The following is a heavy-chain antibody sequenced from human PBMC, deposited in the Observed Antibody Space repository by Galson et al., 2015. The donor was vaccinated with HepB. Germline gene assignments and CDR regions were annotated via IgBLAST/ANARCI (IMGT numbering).Heavy chain of an antibody. J-gene: IGHJ5*02. CDR1: GGTFSSYA. Sequence: SVKVSCKASGGTFSSYAISWVRQAPRQGLEWMGGIIPIFGTANYAQKFQGRVTITADKSTSTAYMELSSLRSEDTAVYYCARARSSWIGFDHRNWFDPWGQGTLVTVSS. CDR2: IIPIFGTA. D-gene: IGHD6-13*01. CDR3: ARARSSWIGFDHRNWFDP. V-gene: IGHV1-69*06.